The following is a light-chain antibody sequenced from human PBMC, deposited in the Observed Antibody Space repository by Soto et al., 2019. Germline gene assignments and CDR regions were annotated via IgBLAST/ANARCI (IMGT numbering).Light chain of an antibody. J-gene: IGKJ4*01. Sequence: EIVMTQSPATLSVSPGERATLSCRPSQSVSSNLAWYQQKPGQAPRLLIYDASTRATGIPARFSGSGSGTEFTLTISSLQSEDFAVYYCQQYINWLTFGGGTQVEIK. CDR1: QSVSSN. CDR2: DAS. V-gene: IGKV3-15*01. CDR3: QQYINWLT.